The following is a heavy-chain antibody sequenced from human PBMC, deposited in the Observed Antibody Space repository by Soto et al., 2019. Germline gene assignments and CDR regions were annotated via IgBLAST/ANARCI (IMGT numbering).Heavy chain of an antibody. CDR2: MNPNSGNT. V-gene: IGHV1-8*01. CDR1: GYTFTSYD. Sequence: ASVKVSCKASGYTFTSYDINWVRQATGQGLEWMGWMNPNSGNTGYAQKLQGRVTMTRNTSISTAYMELSSLRSEDTAVYYCARQGPRSFTASPNYYYYGMDVWGQGTTVTVSS. CDR3: ARQGPRSFTASPNYYYYGMDV. J-gene: IGHJ6*02.